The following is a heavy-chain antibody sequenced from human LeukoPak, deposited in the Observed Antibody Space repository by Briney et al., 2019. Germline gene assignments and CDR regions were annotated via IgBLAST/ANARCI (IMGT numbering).Heavy chain of an antibody. CDR1: GYTFINYG. V-gene: IGHV1-18*01. CDR2: ISAYNGNT. J-gene: IGHJ4*02. Sequence: ASVKVSCKASGYTFINYGFSWVRQAPGQGLEWIGWISAYNGNTKSVQKLQGRVTMTTDTSTSTAYMELRSLRYDDTAVYYCARTEEDGFDYWGQGTPVTVSS. CDR3: ARTEEDGFDY. D-gene: IGHD5-24*01.